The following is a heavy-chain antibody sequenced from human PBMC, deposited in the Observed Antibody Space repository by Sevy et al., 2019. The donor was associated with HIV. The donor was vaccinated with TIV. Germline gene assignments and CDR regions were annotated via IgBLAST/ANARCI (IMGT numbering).Heavy chain of an antibody. V-gene: IGHV4-31*03. D-gene: IGHD2-2*01. CDR1: GGSISSGGYY. J-gene: IGHJ4*02. CDR3: AGDPAHQGGGDYFDY. Sequence: SETLSLTCTVSGGSISSGGYYWSWIRQHPGKGLEWIGYIYYSGSTYYNPSLKSRVTISVDTSKNQFSLKLSSVTAADTAGDYCAGDPAHQGGGDYFDYWGQGTLVTVSS. CDR2: IYYSGST.